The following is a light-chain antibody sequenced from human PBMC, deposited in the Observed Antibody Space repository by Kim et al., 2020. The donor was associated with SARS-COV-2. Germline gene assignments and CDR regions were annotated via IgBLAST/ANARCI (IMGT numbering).Light chain of an antibody. CDR3: QVWDSSTWV. CDR2: RDS. J-gene: IGLJ3*02. Sequence: SYELTQPLSVSVALGQTARITCGGNNIGSKNVHWYQQKPGQAPVLVIYRDSNRPSGIPERFLGSNSGNTATLTISKAQAGDEADYYSQVWDSSTWVFGGG. V-gene: IGLV3-9*01. CDR1: NIGSKN.